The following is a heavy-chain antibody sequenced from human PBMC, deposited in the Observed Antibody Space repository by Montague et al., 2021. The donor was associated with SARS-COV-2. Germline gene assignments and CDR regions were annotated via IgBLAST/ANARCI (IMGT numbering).Heavy chain of an antibody. CDR3: ARVPYSSSGFFYYYYGIDV. J-gene: IGHJ6*02. D-gene: IGHD6-6*01. CDR2: IYYSGST. V-gene: IGHV4-59*13. Sequence: SETLSLTCTVSGGSISSYYWSWIRQPPGKGLEWIGHIYYSGSTNYNPSLKSRVTISVDTSKNQFSLKLSSVTAADAAVYYCARVPYSSSGFFYYYYGIDVWGPGTTVTAAS. CDR1: GGSISSYY.